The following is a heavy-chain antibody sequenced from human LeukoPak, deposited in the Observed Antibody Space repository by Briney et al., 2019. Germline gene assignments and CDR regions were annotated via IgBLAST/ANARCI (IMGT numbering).Heavy chain of an antibody. CDR1: GFTFDDYA. Sequence: GSLRLSCTASGFTFDDYAMHWVRQAPAKGLEWVSLISGDGGTTDYADSVKGRFTISRDNRRNSLYLHMNSLRTEDTSLYFCAKVYVGSWYAYDHWGQGTLVTVSS. CDR2: ISGDGGTT. CDR3: AKVYVGSWYAYDH. V-gene: IGHV3-43*02. J-gene: IGHJ4*02. D-gene: IGHD6-13*01.